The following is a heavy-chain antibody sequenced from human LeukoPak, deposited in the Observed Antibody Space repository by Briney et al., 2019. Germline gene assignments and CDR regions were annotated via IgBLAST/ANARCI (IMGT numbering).Heavy chain of an antibody. CDR3: ARRGPGPYYYDRVTRGRYDY. Sequence: SETLSLTCTVSGGSISTSNYYWGWIRQPPGKGLEWIGNIFYSGSTYYSPSLKSRVTISLDTSKNQFSLKLSSVTAADTAVYYCARRGPGPYYYDRVTRGRYDYWGQGTLVTVSS. V-gene: IGHV4-39*07. CDR2: IFYSGST. D-gene: IGHD3-22*01. J-gene: IGHJ4*02. CDR1: GGSISTSNYY.